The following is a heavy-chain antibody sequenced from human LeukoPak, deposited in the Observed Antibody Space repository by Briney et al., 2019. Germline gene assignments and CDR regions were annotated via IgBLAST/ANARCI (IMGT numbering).Heavy chain of an antibody. D-gene: IGHD2-2*01. CDR3: ARGAPDIVVVPAALLMDV. Sequence: GGSLRLSCAAYGFTFSSYSMNWVRQAPGKGLEWVSSISSSSSYIYYADSVKGRFTISRDNAKNSLYLQMNSLRAEDTAVYYCARGAPDIVVVPAALLMDVWGKGTTVTVSS. J-gene: IGHJ6*03. CDR1: GFTFSSYS. CDR2: ISSSSSYI. V-gene: IGHV3-21*01.